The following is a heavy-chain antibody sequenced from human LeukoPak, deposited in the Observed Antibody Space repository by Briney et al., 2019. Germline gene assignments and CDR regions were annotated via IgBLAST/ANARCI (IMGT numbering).Heavy chain of an antibody. CDR3: ARGMGITMIDY. J-gene: IGHJ4*02. D-gene: IGHD3-22*01. CDR2: ISSSSSYI. V-gene: IGHV3-21*01. Sequence: GGSLRLSCAASGFAFSSYSMNWVRQAPGKGVEWVSSISSSSSYIYYADSVKGRFTISRDNAKNSLYLQMNSLRAEDTAVYYCARGMGITMIDYWGQGTLVTVSS. CDR1: GFAFSSYS.